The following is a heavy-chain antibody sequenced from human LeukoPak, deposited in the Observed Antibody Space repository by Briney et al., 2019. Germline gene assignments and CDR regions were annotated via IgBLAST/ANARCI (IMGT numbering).Heavy chain of an antibody. CDR2: ISYDGSNK. J-gene: IGHJ4*02. D-gene: IGHD3-10*01. CDR1: GFTFSSYG. CDR3: AKRGVVKYIAGRFDY. Sequence: GRSLRLSCAASGFTFSSYGMHRVRQAPGKGLEWVAVISYDGSNKYYADSVKGRFTISRDNSKNTLYLQMNSLRAEDTAVYYCAKRGVVKYIAGRFDYWGQGTLVTVSS. V-gene: IGHV3-30*18.